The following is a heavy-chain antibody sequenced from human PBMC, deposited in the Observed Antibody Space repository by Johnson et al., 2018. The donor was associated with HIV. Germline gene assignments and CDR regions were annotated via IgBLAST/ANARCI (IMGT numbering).Heavy chain of an antibody. J-gene: IGHJ3*02. CDR3: ARVRTAAGFDAFDI. CDR1: GFTFSSNY. Sequence: QVQLVESGGGVVQPGRSLRLSCAASGFTFSSNYMSWVRQAPGKGLEWVAFIRYDGSNKYYADSVKGRFTISRDNAKNSLYLQMNSLRAEDTALYYCARVRTAAGFDAFDIWGQGTMVTVSS. D-gene: IGHD6-13*01. V-gene: IGHV3-33*08. CDR2: IRYDGSNK.